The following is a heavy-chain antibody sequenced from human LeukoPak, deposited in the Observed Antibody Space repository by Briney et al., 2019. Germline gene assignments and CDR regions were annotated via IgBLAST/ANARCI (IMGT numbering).Heavy chain of an antibody. CDR3: ERGSNNYYGSGSYNNWFDP. J-gene: IGHJ5*02. D-gene: IGHD3-10*01. CDR1: GYSISSGYY. Sequence: SETLSLTCAVSGYSISSGYYWGCIRQPPGKGLEWIGSLYHSGTTYYNPSLKSRVTISVDRSKNQFSLKLAAVTAADTALYYCERGSNNYYGSGSYNNWFDPWGQGTLVTVSS. V-gene: IGHV4-38-2*01. CDR2: LYHSGTT.